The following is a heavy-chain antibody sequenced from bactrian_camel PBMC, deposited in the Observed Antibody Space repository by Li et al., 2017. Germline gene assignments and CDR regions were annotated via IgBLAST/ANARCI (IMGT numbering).Heavy chain of an antibody. D-gene: IGHD5*01. Sequence: DVKLVESGGGLVQPGESLRLSCAASGFTFSRYAMSWVRQAPGKGLEWVATINSGDGSPYYTDSVKGRFTISRDNAKDTLYLQKNNLKSQDTALYYCVTGGGAYWGQGTQVTVS. CDR3: VTGGGAY. CDR2: INSGDGSP. J-gene: IGHJ4*01. CDR1: GFTFSRYA. V-gene: IGHV3S31*01.